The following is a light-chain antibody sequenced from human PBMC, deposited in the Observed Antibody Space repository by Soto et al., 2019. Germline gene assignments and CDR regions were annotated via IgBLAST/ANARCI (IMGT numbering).Light chain of an antibody. CDR3: HQYSSSTKT. Sequence: DIVLTQSPGTLSLSPGDRAALSCGASQSLSNNFLAWYQQKPGQAPRLLIFGASTRATGIPDRFSGSGAGTDFTLTSSRLEPEDFAVYYCHQYSSSTKTFGQGTKVDIK. J-gene: IGKJ1*01. CDR1: QSLSNNF. V-gene: IGKV3-20*01. CDR2: GAS.